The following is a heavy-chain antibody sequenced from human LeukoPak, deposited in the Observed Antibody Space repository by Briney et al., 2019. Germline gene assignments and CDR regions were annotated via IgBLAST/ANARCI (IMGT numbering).Heavy chain of an antibody. D-gene: IGHD3-10*01. V-gene: IGHV3-23*01. J-gene: IGHJ4*01. CDR3: AKYYGSGSYYNY. CDR2: ISGSGGST. Sequence: GGSLRLSCAASGFTFSSYGMHWVRQAPGKGLEWVSAISGSGGSTYYADSVKGRFTISRDNSKNTLYLQMNSLRAEDTAVYYCAKYYGSGSYYNYWGQGTLVTVSS. CDR1: GFTFSSYG.